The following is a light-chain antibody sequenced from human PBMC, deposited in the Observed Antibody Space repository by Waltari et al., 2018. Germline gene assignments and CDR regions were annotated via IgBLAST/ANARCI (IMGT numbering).Light chain of an antibody. CDR2: DDD. CDR1: NICSKS. J-gene: IGLJ2*01. CDR3: QVWDSSSDHVV. Sequence: SYVLHQPPSVSAAPGQTATITCGGDNICSKSVHWYQQKAGQAPVVVGFDDDDRPSGIPERFSGSKSGNTATLTITRVEGGDEADFYCQVWDSSSDHVVFGGGTKLTVL. V-gene: IGLV3-21*02.